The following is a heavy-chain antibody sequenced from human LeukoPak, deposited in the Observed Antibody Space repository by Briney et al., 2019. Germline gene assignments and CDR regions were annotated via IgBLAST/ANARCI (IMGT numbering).Heavy chain of an antibody. D-gene: IGHD2-21*02. CDR3: ASLAYCGGDCYSTDAFDI. Sequence: SETLSLTCTVSGGSISSYYWSWIRQPAGKGLEWIGRIYTSGSTNYNPSLKSRVTMSVDTSKNQFSLKLSSVTAADTAVYYCASLAYCGGDCYSTDAFDIWGQGTMDTVSS. V-gene: IGHV4-4*07. CDR2: IYTSGST. J-gene: IGHJ3*02. CDR1: GGSISSYY.